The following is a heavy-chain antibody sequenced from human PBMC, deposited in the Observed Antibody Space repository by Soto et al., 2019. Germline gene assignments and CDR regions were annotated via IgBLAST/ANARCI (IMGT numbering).Heavy chain of an antibody. J-gene: IGHJ4*02. CDR2: IYYSGST. D-gene: IGHD6-13*01. CDR3: ASGYSSSWYIY. Sequence: SETLSLTCTVSGGSVSSGSYYWSWIRQPPGKGLEWIGYIYYSGSTNYNPSLKSRVTISVDTSKNQFSLKLSSVTAADTAVYYCASGYSSSWYIYWGQVPLATVSS. CDR1: GGSVSSGSYY. V-gene: IGHV4-61*01.